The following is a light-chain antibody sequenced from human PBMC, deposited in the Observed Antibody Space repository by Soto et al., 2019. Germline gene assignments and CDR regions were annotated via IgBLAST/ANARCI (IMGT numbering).Light chain of an antibody. V-gene: IGKV3-20*01. CDR3: QQYDRSPYT. CDR1: QSVTL. CDR2: ARS. J-gene: IGKJ2*01. Sequence: EIVLTQSPGTLSLSPGERATLSCRASQSVTLLARYQQRPGQAPRLLIFARSGRATGIPDRFSGSGSGTDFSLTISRLEPEDFAVYYCQQYDRSPYTFGQGTKLEI.